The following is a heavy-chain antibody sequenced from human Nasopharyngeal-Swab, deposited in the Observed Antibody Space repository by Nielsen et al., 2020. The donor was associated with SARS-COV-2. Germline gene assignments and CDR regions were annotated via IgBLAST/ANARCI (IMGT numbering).Heavy chain of an antibody. CDR1: GYTFTGHY. CDR2: IIPIFGTA. V-gene: IGHV1-69*13. D-gene: IGHD3-16*01. J-gene: IGHJ6*02. CDR3: ASGGGLGLYMDV. Sequence: SVKVSCKASGYTFTGHYMHWVRQAPGQGLEWMGGIIPIFGTANYAQKFQGRVTITADESTSTAYMELSSLRSEDTAVYYCASGGGLGLYMDVWGQGTTVTVSS.